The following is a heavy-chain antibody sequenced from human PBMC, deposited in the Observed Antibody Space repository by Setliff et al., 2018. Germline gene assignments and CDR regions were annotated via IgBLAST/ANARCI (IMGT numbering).Heavy chain of an antibody. CDR1: GFTFSTYA. D-gene: IGHD1-26*01. CDR3: ARDRGGASTRDH. CDR2: ISSSSGLI. Sequence: GGSLRLSCAASGFTFSTYAMNWLRQAPGKGREGVSYISSSSGLIYYADSVKGRFTISRDNAKNSLYLQMNNLRAEDTAIYYCARDRGGASTRDHWGQGTLVTVSS. J-gene: IGHJ4*02. V-gene: IGHV3-48*01.